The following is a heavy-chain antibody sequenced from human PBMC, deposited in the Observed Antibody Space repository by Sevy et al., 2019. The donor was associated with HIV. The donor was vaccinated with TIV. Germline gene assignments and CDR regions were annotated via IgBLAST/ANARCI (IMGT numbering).Heavy chain of an antibody. J-gene: IGHJ4*02. D-gene: IGHD3-22*01. Sequence: GGSLRLSCAASGFTSSNYAMSWVRQAPGKGLEWVSGISVSGGSTYYSDSVKGRFTISRDNSKNTLYLQMNSLRAEYTAVYYRAKDSYFDTTLVDYWGQGTLVTVSS. CDR1: GFTSSNYA. CDR3: AKDSYFDTTLVDY. CDR2: ISVSGGST. V-gene: IGHV3-23*01.